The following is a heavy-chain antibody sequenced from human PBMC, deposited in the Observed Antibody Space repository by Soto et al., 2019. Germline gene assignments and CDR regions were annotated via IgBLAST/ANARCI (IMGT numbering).Heavy chain of an antibody. D-gene: IGHD6-25*01. CDR2: TYHRGST. CDR1: VVSISSYF. Sequence: SETLSLTCSVSVVSISSYFWSWIRQAPGRGLEWIGYTYHRGSTNYSPSLKSRVAISLDTSENQFSLKVNSVTAADTAVYYCARIGGYNGPLDYWGQGTPVTVSS. J-gene: IGHJ4*02. V-gene: IGHV4-59*01. CDR3: ARIGGYNGPLDY.